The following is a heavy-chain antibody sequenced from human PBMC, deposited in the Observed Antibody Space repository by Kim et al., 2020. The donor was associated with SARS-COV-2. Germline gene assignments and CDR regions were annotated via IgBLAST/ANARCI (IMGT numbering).Heavy chain of an antibody. CDR1: GFTFSSYA. CDR2: ISYDGSNK. V-gene: IGHV3-30*04. J-gene: IGHJ6*01. D-gene: IGHD5-12*01. Sequence: GGSLRLSCAASGFTFSSYAMHWVRQAPGKGLEWVAVISYDGSNKYYADSVKGRFTISRDNSKNTLYLQMNSLRAEDTAVYYCARDRAPVVATMGVYYYYG. CDR3: ARDRAPVVATMGVYYYYG.